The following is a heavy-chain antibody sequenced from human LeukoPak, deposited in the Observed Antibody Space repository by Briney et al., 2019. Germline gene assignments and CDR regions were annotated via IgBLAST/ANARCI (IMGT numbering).Heavy chain of an antibody. CDR1: GFTLSSYA. V-gene: IGHV3-23*01. CDR3: AKVGRKWELLDYFDY. D-gene: IGHD1-26*01. J-gene: IGHJ4*02. Sequence: GGSLRLSCAASGFTLSSYAMSWVRQAPGKGLEWVSAISGSGGSTYYADSVKGRFTISRDNSKNTLYLQMNSLRAEDTAVYYCAKVGRKWELLDYFDYWGQGTLVTVSS. CDR2: ISGSGGST.